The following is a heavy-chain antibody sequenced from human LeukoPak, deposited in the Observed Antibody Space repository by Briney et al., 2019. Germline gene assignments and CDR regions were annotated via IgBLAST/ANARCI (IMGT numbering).Heavy chain of an antibody. CDR2: IYYSGST. D-gene: IGHD6-19*01. CDR3: ASRRYSSGWYDY. Sequence: PSETLSLTCAVYGGSFSGYYWSWIRQPPGKGLEWIGYIYYSGSTNYNPSLKSRVTISVDTSKNQFSLKLSSVTAADTAVYYCASRRYSSGWYDYWGQGTLVTVSS. V-gene: IGHV4-59*08. J-gene: IGHJ4*02. CDR1: GGSFSGYY.